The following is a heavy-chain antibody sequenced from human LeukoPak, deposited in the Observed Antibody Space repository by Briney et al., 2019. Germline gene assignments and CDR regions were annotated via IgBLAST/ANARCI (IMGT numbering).Heavy chain of an antibody. D-gene: IGHD6-19*01. J-gene: IGHJ4*02. CDR1: GFTFSDYW. V-gene: IGHV3-7*01. Sequence: GSLRLSCVASGFTFSDYWMTWVRQAPGKGLECVANIKQDGSEKFYVDSVKGRFTISRDNAKNSLYLQMNSLRAEDTAVYYCARGSSSGWSRGDYWGQGTLVTVSS. CDR2: IKQDGSEK. CDR3: ARGSSSGWSRGDY.